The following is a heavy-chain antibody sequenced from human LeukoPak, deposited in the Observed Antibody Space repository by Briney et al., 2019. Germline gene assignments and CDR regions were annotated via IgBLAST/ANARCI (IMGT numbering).Heavy chain of an antibody. CDR1: GFTFSSYA. V-gene: IGHV3-23*01. J-gene: IGHJ4*02. CDR3: AKDHRGYSFGSTGGN. Sequence: PGGSLRLSCAASGFTFSSYAMSWVRQAPGKGLEWVSAISGSGGSTYCADSVKGRFTISRDNSKNTLYLQMNSLRAEDTAVYYCAKDHRGYSFGSTGGNWGQGTLVTVSS. CDR2: ISGSGGST. D-gene: IGHD5-18*01.